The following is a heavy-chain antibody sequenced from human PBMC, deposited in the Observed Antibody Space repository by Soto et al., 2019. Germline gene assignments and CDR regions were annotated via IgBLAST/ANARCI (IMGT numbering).Heavy chain of an antibody. Sequence: EVQLLESGGGLVQPGGSLRLSCAASGFTFSIYAMNWVRQAPGKGLEWVSVISGSGGSTYYADSVKGRFTISRDNSKNTLYLQMNSLRAEDTAVYYCARRTVGWYFDLWGRGNLVTVSS. J-gene: IGHJ2*01. CDR2: ISGSGGST. CDR1: GFTFSIYA. V-gene: IGHV3-23*01. CDR3: ARRTVGWYFDL. D-gene: IGHD4-17*01.